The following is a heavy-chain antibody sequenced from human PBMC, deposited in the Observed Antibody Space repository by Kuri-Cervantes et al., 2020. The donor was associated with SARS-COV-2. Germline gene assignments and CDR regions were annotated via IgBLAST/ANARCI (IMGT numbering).Heavy chain of an antibody. V-gene: IGHV1-2*02. J-gene: IGHJ4*02. CDR3: MKDWGVDTVLEPVTMTFDF. CDR1: GYTFTGYY. CDR2: INPNSGGT. Sequence: ASVKVSCKASGYTFTGYYMHWVRQAPGQGLEWMGWINPNSGGTNYAQKFQGRVTMTRDTSISTAYMELSRLRSDDTAVYYCMKDWGVDTVLEPVTMTFDFWGQGTLVTVSS. D-gene: IGHD3-22*01.